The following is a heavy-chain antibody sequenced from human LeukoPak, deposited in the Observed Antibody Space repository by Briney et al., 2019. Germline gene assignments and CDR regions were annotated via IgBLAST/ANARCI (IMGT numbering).Heavy chain of an antibody. Sequence: GGSLRLSCAASGFTFSSYGMHWVRQAPGKGLEWVAVIWYDGSNKYYADSVKGRFTISRDNSKNTLYLQMNSLRAEDTAVYYCAKGNPYYYDSSGYYSYFDYWGQGTLVTVSS. CDR2: IWYDGSNK. CDR3: AKGNPYYYDSSGYYSYFDY. J-gene: IGHJ4*02. D-gene: IGHD3-22*01. V-gene: IGHV3-33*06. CDR1: GFTFSSYG.